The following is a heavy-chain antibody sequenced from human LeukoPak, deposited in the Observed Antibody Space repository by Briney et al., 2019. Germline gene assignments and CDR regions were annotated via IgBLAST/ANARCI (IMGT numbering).Heavy chain of an antibody. Sequence: PSETLSLTCTVSGDSITSYFWSWIRQPPGKGLEWVGYIFYSGITNYNPSLKSRVTISVDTSKNQFSLKLSSVTAADTAVYYCARETQYEAAAGSLRRDAFDIWGQGTMVTVSS. CDR3: ARETQYEAAAGSLRRDAFDI. J-gene: IGHJ3*02. D-gene: IGHD6-13*01. CDR1: GDSITSYF. V-gene: IGHV4-59*12. CDR2: IFYSGIT.